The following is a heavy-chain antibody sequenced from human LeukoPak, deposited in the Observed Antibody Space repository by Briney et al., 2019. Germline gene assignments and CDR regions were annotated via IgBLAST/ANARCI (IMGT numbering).Heavy chain of an antibody. D-gene: IGHD3-10*01. Sequence: PGGTLRLSSAASGFTFSSTWMHWVRQVPGEGLVWVSRISGDGTTTTYADSVKGRFTMSRDNAKNTLYLQMNSLRAEDRAVYYCARVGSPFYWGQGSLVTVSS. CDR2: ISGDGTTT. V-gene: IGHV3-74*01. J-gene: IGHJ4*02. CDR1: GFTFSSTW. CDR3: ARVGSPFY.